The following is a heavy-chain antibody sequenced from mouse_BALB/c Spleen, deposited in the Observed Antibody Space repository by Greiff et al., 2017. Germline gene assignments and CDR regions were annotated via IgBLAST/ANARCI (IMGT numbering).Heavy chain of an antibody. J-gene: IGHJ1*01. CDR1: GFNIKDTY. CDR2: IDPANGNT. V-gene: IGHV14-3*02. CDR3: ARSHYGSSYGWYFDV. Sequence: EVQLQQSGAELVKPGASVKLSCTASGFNIKDTYMHWVKQRPEQGLEWIGRIDPANGNTIYDPKFQGKATITADTSSNTAYLQLSSLTSEDTAVYYCARSHYGSSYGWYFDVWGAGTTVTVSS. D-gene: IGHD1-1*01.